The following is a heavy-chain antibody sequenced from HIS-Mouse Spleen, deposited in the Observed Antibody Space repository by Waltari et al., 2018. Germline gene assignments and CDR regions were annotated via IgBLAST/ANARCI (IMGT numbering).Heavy chain of an antibody. CDR1: GFTLSSYV. V-gene: IGHV3-7*01. J-gene: IGHJ4*02. D-gene: IGHD6-13*01. CDR2: IKKDGSEK. Sequence: EVQLVESGGGLVQHGGSRSLFCAASGFTLSSYVWSWCRRAPGKGLEWVANIKKDGSEKYYVDSVKGRFTISRDNAKNSLYLQMNSLRAEDTAVYYCARDWKGAAAGIDYWGQGTLVTVSS. CDR3: ARDWKGAAAGIDY.